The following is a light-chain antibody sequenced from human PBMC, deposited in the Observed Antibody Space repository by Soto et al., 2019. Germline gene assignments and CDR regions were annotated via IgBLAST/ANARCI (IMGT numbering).Light chain of an antibody. CDR2: EVV. V-gene: IGLV2-8*01. Sequence: LTQPPSASGSTGQSVTISCTRTKSDIGVYDFVSWYQHHPGKAPRLIIYEVVQRPSGVPDRFSGSKSGNTASLTVSGLQAADEADYFCKSYAGSNTYVFGSGTKVTVL. CDR3: KSYAGSNTYV. CDR1: KSDIGVYDF. J-gene: IGLJ1*01.